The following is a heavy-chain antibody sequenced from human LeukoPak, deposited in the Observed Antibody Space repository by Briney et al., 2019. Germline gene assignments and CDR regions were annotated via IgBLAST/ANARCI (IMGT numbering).Heavy chain of an antibody. Sequence: GGSLRLSCAASGFTFSSYAMSWVRQAPGKGLEWLSAISGSGGSTYYADSVKGRFTISRDNSKNTLYLQMNSLRAEDTAVYYCAKGRRRFEPSNPFDYWGQGTLVTVSS. J-gene: IGHJ4*02. D-gene: IGHD3-10*01. CDR1: GFTFSSYA. CDR3: AKGRRRFEPSNPFDY. V-gene: IGHV3-23*01. CDR2: ISGSGGST.